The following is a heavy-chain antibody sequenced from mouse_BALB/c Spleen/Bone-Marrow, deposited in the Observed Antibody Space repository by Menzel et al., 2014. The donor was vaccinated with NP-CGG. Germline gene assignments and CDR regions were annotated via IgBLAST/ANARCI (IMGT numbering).Heavy chain of an antibody. CDR2: ITSGGST. V-gene: IGHV5-6-5*01. CDR1: GFTLSSYA. CDR3: ARGLYDGYENWCFDV. Sequence: EVKLMESGGGLVKPGGSLKLSCAASGFTLSSYAMSWVRQTPEKRLEWVASITSGGSTYYPDSVKGRFTISRDNARNILYLQMSSLRSEDMAMYYCARGLYDGYENWCFDVWGAGTTVTVSS. J-gene: IGHJ1*01. D-gene: IGHD2-3*01.